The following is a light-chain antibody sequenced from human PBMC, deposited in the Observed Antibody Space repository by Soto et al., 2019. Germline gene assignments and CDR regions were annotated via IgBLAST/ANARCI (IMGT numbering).Light chain of an antibody. J-gene: IGKJ3*01. CDR3: QQYNNWPLFT. Sequence: DTVMTQSPATLSVSPGERATLSCRASQSVNSNLAWYQQKPGQAPRLLIYGASTRATGIPARFSGSGSGTEFTLAISSLQPEDFAIYYCQQYNNWPLFTFGPGTKVDIK. CDR1: QSVNSN. V-gene: IGKV3-15*01. CDR2: GAS.